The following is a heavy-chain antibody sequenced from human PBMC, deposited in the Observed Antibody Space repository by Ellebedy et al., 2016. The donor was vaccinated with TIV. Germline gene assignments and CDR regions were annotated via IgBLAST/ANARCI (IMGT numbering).Heavy chain of an antibody. V-gene: IGHV3-7*01. Sequence: GGSLRLXXAASGFTFSSYWMSWVRQAPGKGLEWVANIKQDGSEKYYVDSVKGRFTISRDNAKNSLYLQMNSLRAEDTAVYYCGRSQSIAARPHTTVSYYTDVWGKGTTVTVSS. CDR2: IKQDGSEK. CDR1: GFTFSSYW. D-gene: IGHD6-6*01. CDR3: GRSQSIAARPHTTVSYYTDV. J-gene: IGHJ6*03.